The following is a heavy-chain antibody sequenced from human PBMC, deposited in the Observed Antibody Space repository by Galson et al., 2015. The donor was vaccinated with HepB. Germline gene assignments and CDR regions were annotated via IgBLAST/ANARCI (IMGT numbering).Heavy chain of an antibody. V-gene: IGHV4-39*01. D-gene: IGHD7-27*01. J-gene: IGHJ2*01. CDR3: ARNWGSYLNWYFDL. CDR1: GGSISSSSYY. Sequence: ETLSLTCTVSGGSISSSSYYWGWIRQPPGKGLEWIGSINYSGSTYYNPSLKSRVTISVDTSKNQFSLRLSSVTAADTAVYFCARNWGSYLNWYFDLWGRGTLVTFSS. CDR2: INYSGST.